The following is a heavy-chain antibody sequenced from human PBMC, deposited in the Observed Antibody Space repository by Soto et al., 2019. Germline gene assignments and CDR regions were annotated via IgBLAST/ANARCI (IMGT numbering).Heavy chain of an antibody. CDR1: GGSISDYY. V-gene: IGHV4-59*01. J-gene: IGHJ5*02. CDR2: IYYSGGT. Sequence: SETLSLTCTVSGGSISDYYWSLIRQPPGKGLEWIGYIYYSGGTDYNPSLKSRVTISVDTSKNQFSLKLSSVTAADTAVYYCAGMYTSGWFDPWGQGTLVTVS. CDR3: AGMYTSGWFDP. D-gene: IGHD6-25*01.